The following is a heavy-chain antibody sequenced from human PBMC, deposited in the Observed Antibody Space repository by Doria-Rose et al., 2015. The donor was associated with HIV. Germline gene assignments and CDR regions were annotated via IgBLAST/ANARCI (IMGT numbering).Heavy chain of an antibody. CDR3: ARIKSSRWYHKYYFDF. CDR2: IFSDDER. D-gene: IGHD6-13*01. Sequence: VTLKESGPVLVKPTETPTLTCTVSGVSLSSPGMGVSWIRQPPGKALEWLANIFSDDERSYTTSLMSRLTISRGTSKRQVVLTMTDMDPVDTATYYCARIKSSRWYHKYYFDFWGQGTLVIVSA. J-gene: IGHJ4*02. V-gene: IGHV2-26*01. CDR1: GVSLSSPGMG.